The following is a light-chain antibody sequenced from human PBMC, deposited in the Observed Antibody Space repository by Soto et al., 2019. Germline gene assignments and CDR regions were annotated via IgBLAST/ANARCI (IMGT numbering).Light chain of an antibody. CDR2: EVS. CDR1: SSDVGGYNY. Sequence: QSVLTQPPSASGSPGQSVTISCTGTSSDVGGYNYVSWYQQHPGKAPKLMIYEVSKRPSGVPDRFSGSRSDNTASLTVSGLQAEDEADYYCSSYAGSNNLVVFGGGTKLTVL. J-gene: IGLJ2*01. V-gene: IGLV2-8*01. CDR3: SSYAGSNNLVV.